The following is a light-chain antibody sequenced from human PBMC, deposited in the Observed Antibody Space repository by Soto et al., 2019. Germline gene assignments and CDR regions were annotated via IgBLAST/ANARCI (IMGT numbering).Light chain of an antibody. V-gene: IGKV3-15*01. CDR3: QQYSSWVWT. J-gene: IGKJ1*01. CDR1: QSISTK. Sequence: EIVMTQFPDTLSKSPGESATFCCRASQSISTKLAWYQQRPGQAPRLLMYGASTGATGIPARFRGSGSGTEFTLTISSLQSEDFAVYYCQQYSSWVWTFGQGTKVDIK. CDR2: GAS.